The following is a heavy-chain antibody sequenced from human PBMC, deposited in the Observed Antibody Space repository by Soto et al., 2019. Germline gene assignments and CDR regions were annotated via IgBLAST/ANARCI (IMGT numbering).Heavy chain of an antibody. CDR3: ARGGVSTRNFDY. J-gene: IGHJ4*02. CDR1: GDNFAGYW. D-gene: IGHD3-3*01. V-gene: IGHV5-51*01. Sequence: PGESLKISCKGSGDNFAGYWIAWVRQMPGKGLELMGIIYPSDSDTRYRPSFQGQVTISADKSISSAYLQWSSLRASDTAMYYCARGGVSTRNFDYWGQGTTVTVSS. CDR2: IYPSDSDT.